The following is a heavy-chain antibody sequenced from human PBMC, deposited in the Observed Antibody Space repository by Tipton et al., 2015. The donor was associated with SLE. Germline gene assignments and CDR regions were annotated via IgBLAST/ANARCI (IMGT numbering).Heavy chain of an antibody. CDR1: GGSMSSSY. Sequence: TLSLTCTVSGGSMSSSYWNWIRQSPGKGLEWIEYIHYSGTVNYSPFLKSRVTISVDTSKNQFALKVTSVTAADTAVYYCGRLGGGYSTEYWGQGAPVTVSS. D-gene: IGHD1-26*01. CDR2: IHYSGTV. J-gene: IGHJ4*02. V-gene: IGHV4-59*08. CDR3: GRLGGGYSTEY.